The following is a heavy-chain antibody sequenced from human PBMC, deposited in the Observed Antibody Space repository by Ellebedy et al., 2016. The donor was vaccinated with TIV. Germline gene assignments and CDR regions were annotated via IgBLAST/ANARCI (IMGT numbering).Heavy chain of an antibody. J-gene: IGHJ4*02. CDR2: VSGDGSIT. Sequence: GESLKISCVASGFTFSNFAMHWVRQPPGKGLEWLSVVSGDGSITYHADSVKGRFTITRDNSKNTLFLQMNRLRTEDTAVYYCAKGTSSGFNYDRVGLEYWGQGTLVTVSS. V-gene: IGHV3-23*01. CDR3: AKGTSSGFNYDRVGLEY. D-gene: IGHD3-16*01. CDR1: GFTFSNFA.